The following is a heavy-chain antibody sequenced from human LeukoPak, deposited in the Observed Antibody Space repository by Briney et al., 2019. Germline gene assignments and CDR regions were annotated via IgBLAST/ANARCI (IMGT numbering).Heavy chain of an antibody. CDR1: GGSISSYY. Sequence: PSETLSLTCTVSGGSISSYYWSWIRQPAGKGLEWIGRIYTSGSTNYNPSLKSRVTMSVDTSKNQFSLKLSSVTAADTAVYYCAREKQSSGWYVPNYFDYWGQGTPVTVSS. J-gene: IGHJ4*02. D-gene: IGHD6-19*01. CDR2: IYTSGST. V-gene: IGHV4-4*07. CDR3: AREKQSSGWYVPNYFDY.